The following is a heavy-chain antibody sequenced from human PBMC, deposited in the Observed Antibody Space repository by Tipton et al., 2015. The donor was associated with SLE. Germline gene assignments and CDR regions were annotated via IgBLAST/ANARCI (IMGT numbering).Heavy chain of an antibody. CDR3: ARRGVVSRFDP. V-gene: IGHV4-59*08. CDR1: ADSFTHYH. CDR2: VYFDGST. J-gene: IGHJ5*02. Sequence: TLSLTCTVSADSFTHYHWSWIRQSPGKGLGWIGYVYFDGSTNYNPSLKSRVTISVDTSKNQFSLNLSSVTAADTAVYYCARRGVVSRFDPWGQGTLVTVSS. D-gene: IGHD2-8*02.